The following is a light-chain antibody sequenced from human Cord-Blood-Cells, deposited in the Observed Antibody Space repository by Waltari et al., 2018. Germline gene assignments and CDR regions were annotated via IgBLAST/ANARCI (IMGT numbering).Light chain of an antibody. CDR2: DAS. V-gene: IGKV1-33*01. CDR3: QQYDNLYT. J-gene: IGKJ2*01. Sequence: DIQMTQSPSSLSASVGDRVTINCQASQDMSNYLNWYQQKPGKAPKLLIYDASNLATGVPSRFSGSGAGTDFTFTISSLQPEDIATYYCQQYDNLYTFGQGTKLEIK. CDR1: QDMSNY.